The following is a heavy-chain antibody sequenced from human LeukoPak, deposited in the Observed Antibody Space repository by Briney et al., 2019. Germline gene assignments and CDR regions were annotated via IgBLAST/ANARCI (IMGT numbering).Heavy chain of an antibody. D-gene: IGHD5-24*01. CDR1: GFTFSRYT. J-gene: IGHJ4*02. CDR2: ISSSSSYI. Sequence: GGSLRLSCAVSGFTFSRYTMNWVRQAPGKGLEWVSSISSSSSYIYYADSVKGRFTIPRDNAKNSVYLQMNSLRAEDTAVYYCARGGDGYNLAGDYWGQGTLVIVSS. V-gene: IGHV3-21*01. CDR3: ARGGDGYNLAGDY.